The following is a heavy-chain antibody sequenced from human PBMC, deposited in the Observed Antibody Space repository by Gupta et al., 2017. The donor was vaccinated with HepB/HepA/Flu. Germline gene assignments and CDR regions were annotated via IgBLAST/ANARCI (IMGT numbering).Heavy chain of an antibody. CDR1: GFTFSSFA. V-gene: IGHV3-30*04. CDR3: ARDRLAARTYYYYGMDV. J-gene: IGHJ6*02. D-gene: IGHD6-6*01. CDR2: ISYEGSDK. Sequence: QVQLVESGGGVVQPGRSLRLSCAASGFTFSSFALHWVRQAPGKGLEWVAVISYEGSDKYYADSVKGRFTISRDNSKNTLYVQMNSLRGEDTAVYYCARDRLAARTYYYYGMDVWGQGTTVTVSS.